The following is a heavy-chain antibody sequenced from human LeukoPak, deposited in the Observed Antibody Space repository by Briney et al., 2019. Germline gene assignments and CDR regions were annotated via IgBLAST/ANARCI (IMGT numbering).Heavy chain of an antibody. CDR1: GFTFSSYW. CDR2: IKQDGSEK. D-gene: IGHD1-26*01. J-gene: IGHJ6*02. Sequence: GGSLRLSCAASGFTFSSYWMSWVRQAPGKGLEWVANIKQDGSEKYYVDSVKGRFTISRDNSKNSLYLQMNSLRAEDTALYYCAKDIVASSGSYFRYYYYGMDVWGQGTTVTVSS. V-gene: IGHV3-7*03. CDR3: AKDIVASSGSYFRYYYYGMDV.